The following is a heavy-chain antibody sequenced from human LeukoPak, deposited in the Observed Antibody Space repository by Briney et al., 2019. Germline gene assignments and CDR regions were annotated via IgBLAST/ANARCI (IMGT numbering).Heavy chain of an antibody. CDR1: GFTFSRNW. D-gene: IGHD1-26*01. Sequence: PGGSLRLSCAASGFTFSRNWMSWVRQAPGKGLEWVAFIRYDGSNKYYADSVKGRFTISRDNSKNTLYLQMNSLRAEDTAVYYCAKDRMGSGSTGYFDYWGQGTLVTVSS. CDR3: AKDRMGSGSTGYFDY. V-gene: IGHV3-30*02. CDR2: IRYDGSNK. J-gene: IGHJ4*02.